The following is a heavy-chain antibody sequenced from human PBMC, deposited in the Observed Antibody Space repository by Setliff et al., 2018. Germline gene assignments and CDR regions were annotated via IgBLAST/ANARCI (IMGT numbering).Heavy chain of an antibody. CDR2: IIHSGST. CDR3: AREQWLDPPGYYYMDV. D-gene: IGHD6-19*01. CDR1: GGSFSGYY. V-gene: IGHV4-34*12. J-gene: IGHJ6*03. Sequence: SETLSLTCAVYGGSFSGYYWSWIRQPPGKRLEWIGEIIHSGSTNYNPSLKSRVTISMDTSKNQFTLSVGSVTAADMAVYYCAREQWLDPPGYYYMDVWAKETMVTVSS.